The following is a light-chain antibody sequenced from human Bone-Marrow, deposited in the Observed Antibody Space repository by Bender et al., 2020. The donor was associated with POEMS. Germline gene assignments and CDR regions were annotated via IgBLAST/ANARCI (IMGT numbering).Light chain of an antibody. V-gene: IGLV1-44*01. CDR2: DVN. CDR3: SSDVHDSSLVL. Sequence: QSVLTQPPSASGTPGQRVTISCSGGSSNIGAHAVNWYQHLPGTAPKLLLYDVNDRASGVSHRFSGSKSGNTASLTISGLQAEDEAAYFCSSDVHDSSLVLFGGGTQLTVL. J-gene: IGLJ2*01. CDR1: SSNIGAHA.